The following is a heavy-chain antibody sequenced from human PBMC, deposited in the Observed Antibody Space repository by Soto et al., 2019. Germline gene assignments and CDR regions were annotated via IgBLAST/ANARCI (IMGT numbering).Heavy chain of an antibody. CDR1: KFCLISYG. CDR3: LREH. CDR2: INHDGSKT. Sequence: PWWCXRLCCAACKFCLISYGIHVVRQVPGKGPAFVSRINHDGSKTEYADSVKGRLTISRYNTKNTLYLQMNSLRVEDTAMYYCLREHW. V-gene: IGHV3-74*01. J-gene: IGHJ1*01.